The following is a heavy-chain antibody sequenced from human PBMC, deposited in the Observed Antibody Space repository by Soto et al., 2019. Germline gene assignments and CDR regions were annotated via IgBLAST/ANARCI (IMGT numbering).Heavy chain of an antibody. Sequence: QVQLQESGPGLVQPSGTLSLTCAVSGGSISSDRWWSWVRQPPGKGLEWIGEIYHTGSTNYNPSPRDRVTMSLDKSNNKFSRRLTSVTAADTAVYYCAKNPCGGGRCGTAFDVWGQGATVTVSS. V-gene: IGHV4-4*02. CDR2: IYHTGST. J-gene: IGHJ3*01. CDR3: AKNPCGGGRCGTAFDV. D-gene: IGHD2-15*01. CDR1: GGSISSDRW.